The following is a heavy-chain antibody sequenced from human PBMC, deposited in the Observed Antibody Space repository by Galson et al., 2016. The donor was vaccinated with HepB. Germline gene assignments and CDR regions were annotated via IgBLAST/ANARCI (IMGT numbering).Heavy chain of an antibody. CDR2: INHSGNT. V-gene: IGHV4-34*01. CDR1: GGSFSDYF. Sequence: TLSLTCAVYGGSFSDYFWSWIRQPPGKGPEWIGEINHSGNTIYNPSLKSRVTISLDTSKDHFSLKMSSVTAADTAVYYCARGRKRFRELLNYYFYGMDVWGKGTTVTVSS. D-gene: IGHD3-10*01. CDR3: ARGRKRFRELLNYYFYGMDV. J-gene: IGHJ6*04.